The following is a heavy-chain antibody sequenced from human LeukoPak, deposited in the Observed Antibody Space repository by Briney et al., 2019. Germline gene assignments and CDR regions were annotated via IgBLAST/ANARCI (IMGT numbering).Heavy chain of an antibody. V-gene: IGHV4-31*03. J-gene: IGHJ4*02. CDR3: ARGRRQFDRCFDY. Sequence: SETLSLTCTVSGGSISSGGYYWSWIRQHPGKGLEWIGYIYYSGSTYYNPSLKSRVTISVDTSKTQFSQKLSSVTAADTAVYYCARGRRQFDRCFDYWGQGTLVTVSS. CDR2: IYYSGST. CDR1: GGSISSGGYY. D-gene: IGHD5-24*01.